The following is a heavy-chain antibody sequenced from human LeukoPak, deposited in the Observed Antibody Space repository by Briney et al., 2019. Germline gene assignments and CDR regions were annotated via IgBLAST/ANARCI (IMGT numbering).Heavy chain of an antibody. CDR2: FNHSGST. CDR1: GGSFSGYY. J-gene: IGHJ6*03. D-gene: IGHD6-13*01. CDR3: ASRRFSSSLGYMDV. V-gene: IGHV4-34*01. Sequence: SETLSLTCAVYGGSFSGYYWNWIRQPPGKGLEWIGEFNHSGSTNYNPSLKSRVTILVDTSKNQFSLKLSSVTAADTAVYYCASRRFSSSLGYMDVWGKGTTVTVSS.